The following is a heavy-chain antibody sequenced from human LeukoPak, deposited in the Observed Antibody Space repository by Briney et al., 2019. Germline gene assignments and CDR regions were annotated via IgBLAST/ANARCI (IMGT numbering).Heavy chain of an antibody. V-gene: IGHV1-2*02. CDR1: GYTFSSYA. Sequence: ASVKVSCKASGYTFSSYAMNWVRQAPGQGLEWMGWINPNSGGTNYAQKFQGRVTMTRDTSISTAYMELSRLRSDDTAVYYCAILGAYGDYYYYYMDVWGKGTTVTISS. CDR2: INPNSGGT. CDR3: AILGAYGDYYYYYMDV. J-gene: IGHJ6*03. D-gene: IGHD4-17*01.